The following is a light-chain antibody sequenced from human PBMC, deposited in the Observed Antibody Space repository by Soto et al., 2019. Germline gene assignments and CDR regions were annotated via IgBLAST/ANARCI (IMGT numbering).Light chain of an antibody. CDR3: ETWYSNTHKV. CDR2: LDRSGSY. CDR1: SGHSTYI. Sequence: QLVLTQSSSASASLGSSVKLTCILSSGHSTYIIAWHQQQPGKAPRFLMTLDRSGSYTRGSGVPDRFSGSSSGADRYLTISHLQYEDEGDYYCETWYSNTHKVFGGGTKLTVL. V-gene: IGLV4-60*02. J-gene: IGLJ3*02.